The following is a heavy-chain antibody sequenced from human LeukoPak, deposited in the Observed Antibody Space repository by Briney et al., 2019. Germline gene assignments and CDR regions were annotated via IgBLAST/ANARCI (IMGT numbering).Heavy chain of an antibody. Sequence: AGGSLRLSCAASGFTFSTYSMSWVRQAPGKGLEWISHISAASRGIYYADSVKGRFTISRDNSRSSLYLQMNSLTTEDTAFYYCAKELNCGADCLFFASWGQGTLVTVSS. CDR2: ISAASRGI. CDR1: GFTFSTYS. J-gene: IGHJ4*02. CDR3: AKELNCGADCLFFAS. D-gene: IGHD2-21*02. V-gene: IGHV3-43*02.